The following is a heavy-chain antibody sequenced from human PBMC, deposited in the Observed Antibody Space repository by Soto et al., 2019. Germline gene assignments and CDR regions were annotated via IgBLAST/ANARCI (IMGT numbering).Heavy chain of an antibody. J-gene: IGHJ4*02. CDR3: ARDRATVTARFDY. Sequence: SETLSLTCTVSGGSISSGDYYWSWIRQPPGKGLEWIGYIYYSGSTYYNPSLKSRVTISVDTSKNQFSLKLSSVTAADTAVYYCARDRATVTARFDYWGQGTQVTVSS. CDR2: IYYSGST. D-gene: IGHD4-17*01. V-gene: IGHV4-30-4*01. CDR1: GGSISSGDYY.